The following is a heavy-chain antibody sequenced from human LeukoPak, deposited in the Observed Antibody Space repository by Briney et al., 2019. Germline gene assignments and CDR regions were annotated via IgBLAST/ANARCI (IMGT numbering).Heavy chain of an antibody. V-gene: IGHV1-46*01. CDR3: ARETVTTGRYYFDY. CDR1: GYTFTSYY. CDR2: INPSGGST. J-gene: IGHJ4*02. D-gene: IGHD4-11*01. Sequence: ASVKVSCKASGYTFTSYYMHWVRQASGQGLEWMGIINPSGGSTSYAQKFQGRVIMTRDMSTRTVYMAPSSLRSEDTAVYYCARETVTTGRYYFDYWGQGTLVTVSS.